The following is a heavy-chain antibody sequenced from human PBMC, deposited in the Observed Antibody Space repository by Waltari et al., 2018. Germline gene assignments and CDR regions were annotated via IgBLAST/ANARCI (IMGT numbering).Heavy chain of an antibody. J-gene: IGHJ2*01. CDR3: ARDGYCSSTSCYNPYFDL. V-gene: IGHV4-4*07. CDR2: IYTSGST. Sequence: QVQLQESGPGLVKPSETLSLTCTVSGGSISSYYWSWIRQPAGKGLEWIGRIYTSGSTNYNPPLRSRVTMSVDTSKNQFSLKLSSVTAADTAVYYCARDGYCSSTSCYNPYFDLWGRGTLVTVSS. CDR1: GGSISSYY. D-gene: IGHD2-2*02.